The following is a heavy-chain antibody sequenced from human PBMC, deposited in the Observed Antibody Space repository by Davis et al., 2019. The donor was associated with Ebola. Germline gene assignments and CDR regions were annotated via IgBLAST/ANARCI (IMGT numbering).Heavy chain of an antibody. CDR2: IYPGDSDT. CDR1: GYRFTTYW. D-gene: IGHD3-22*01. J-gene: IGHJ4*02. Sequence: GESLKIPCKGSGYRFTTYWIAWVRQTPAKGLEWMGIIYPGDSDTRYSPSFEGQVTISVDRSISTAYLQWSSLKASDTAMYYCAKQVSLYGSSDYWGQGTLVTVSS. V-gene: IGHV5-51*01. CDR3: AKQVSLYGSSDY.